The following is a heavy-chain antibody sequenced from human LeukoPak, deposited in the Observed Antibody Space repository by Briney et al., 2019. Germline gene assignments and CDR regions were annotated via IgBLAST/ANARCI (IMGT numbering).Heavy chain of an antibody. CDR1: GFTFSTYW. CDR3: ATGDRGPQFDY. Sequence: PGGSLRLSCAASGFTFSTYWMSWVRQAPGKGLEWVSVIYDDGSTYYADSVKGRFTISRDSSKNTLYLQMNSLRAEDTAVYYCATGDRGPQFDYWGQGTLVTVSS. D-gene: IGHD1-1*01. V-gene: IGHV3-66*01. J-gene: IGHJ4*02. CDR2: IYDDGST.